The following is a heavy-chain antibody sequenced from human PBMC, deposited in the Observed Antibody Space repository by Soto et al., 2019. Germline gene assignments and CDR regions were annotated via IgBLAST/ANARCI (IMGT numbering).Heavy chain of an antibody. J-gene: IGHJ4*02. CDR1: GGSFSGYY. Sequence: SETLSLTCAVYGGSFSGYYWSWIRQPPGKGLEWIGEINHSGSTNYNPSLKSRVTISVDTSKNQFSLKLSSLTAADTAVYYCARGTLQNGSRLLRVFDYWGQGTLVTVSS. V-gene: IGHV4-34*01. D-gene: IGHD2-15*01. CDR3: ARGTLQNGSRLLRVFDY. CDR2: INHSGST.